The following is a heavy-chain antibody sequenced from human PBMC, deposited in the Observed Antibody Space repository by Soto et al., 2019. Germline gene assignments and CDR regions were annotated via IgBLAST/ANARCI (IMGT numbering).Heavy chain of an antibody. J-gene: IGHJ6*02. Sequence: GGSLRLSCAASGFIFDDYAMHWVRQAPGKGLEWVSGISWNSGSIGYADSVKGRFTISRDDAKNSLYLQMNSLRVEDTALYYCAKAKEALGNGMDVWGQGTTVTVSS. V-gene: IGHV3-9*01. D-gene: IGHD1-26*01. CDR3: AKAKEALGNGMDV. CDR2: ISWNSGSI. CDR1: GFIFDDYA.